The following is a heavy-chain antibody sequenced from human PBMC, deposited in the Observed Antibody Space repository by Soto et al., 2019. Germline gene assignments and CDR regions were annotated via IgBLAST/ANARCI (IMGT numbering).Heavy chain of an antibody. Sequence: GSLRLSCAASQFSFSSYWMHWVRQVSGKGPAWVSRINHDGSKTEYADSVKGRFTISRDNTNNTLYLQMNSLRVEDTAMYYCVREPWGFSGTWYDYWGQGTLVTVSS. CDR1: QFSFSSYW. J-gene: IGHJ4*02. D-gene: IGHD6-13*01. CDR3: VREPWGFSGTWYDY. CDR2: INHDGSKT. V-gene: IGHV3-74*01.